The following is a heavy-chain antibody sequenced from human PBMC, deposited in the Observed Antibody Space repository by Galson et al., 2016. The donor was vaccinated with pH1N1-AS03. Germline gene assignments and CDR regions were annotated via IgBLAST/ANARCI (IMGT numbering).Heavy chain of an antibody. D-gene: IGHD2-2*01. V-gene: IGHV1-2*04. CDR1: GYTFTGFY. J-gene: IGHJ6*02. Sequence: SVKVSCKASGYTFTGFYVHWVRQAPGQGLEWMGWIDPNSGVTNYAQKFQAWVTMTRETSSNTAHMELSGLKSDDTAVYYCARDPSGPCSSSTCATAYYFGMDVWGQGTTVIVSS. CDR2: IDPNSGVT. CDR3: ARDPSGPCSSSTCATAYYFGMDV.